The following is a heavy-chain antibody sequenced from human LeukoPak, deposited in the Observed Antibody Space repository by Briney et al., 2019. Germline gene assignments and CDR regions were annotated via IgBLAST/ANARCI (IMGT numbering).Heavy chain of an antibody. CDR3: ARAVGGYFDY. Sequence: GRSLRLSCAASGFTFSSYGMHWVRQAPGKGLEWVSSISSSSSYIYYADSVKGRFTISRDNAKNSLYLQMNSLRAEDTAVYYCARAVGGYFDYWGQGTLVTVSS. CDR2: ISSSSSYI. V-gene: IGHV3-21*01. J-gene: IGHJ4*02. D-gene: IGHD2-15*01. CDR1: GFTFSSYG.